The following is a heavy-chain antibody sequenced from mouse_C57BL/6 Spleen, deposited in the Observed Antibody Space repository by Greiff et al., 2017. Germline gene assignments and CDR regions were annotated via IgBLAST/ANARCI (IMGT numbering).Heavy chain of an antibody. CDR3: ARKDYGSSSFTY. D-gene: IGHD1-1*01. CDR1: GYTFTDYY. CDR2: INPYNGGT. Sequence: EVKLQESGPVLVKPGASVKMSCKASGYTFTDYYMNWVKQSHGKSLEWIGVINPYNGGTSYNQKFKGKATLTVDKSSSTAYMELNSLTSEDSAVYYCARKDYGSSSFTYWGQGTLVTVSA. V-gene: IGHV1-19*01. J-gene: IGHJ3*01.